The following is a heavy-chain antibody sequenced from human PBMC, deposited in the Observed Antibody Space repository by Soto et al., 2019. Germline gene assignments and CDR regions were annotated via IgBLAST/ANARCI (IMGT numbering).Heavy chain of an antibody. V-gene: IGHV4-59*12. Sequence: SETLSLTCVVSGGSITSYHWSWIRQFPGKGLEWIAYTAYTGNTNYNPSFKCRVSMSVDTSQNQFSLKLISVTAADTAVYFCARDAVGGGQWLVLPRWFDPWGQGIPVTVSS. CDR3: ARDAVGGGQWLVLPRWFDP. CDR2: TAYTGNT. J-gene: IGHJ5*02. CDR1: GGSITSYH. D-gene: IGHD6-19*01.